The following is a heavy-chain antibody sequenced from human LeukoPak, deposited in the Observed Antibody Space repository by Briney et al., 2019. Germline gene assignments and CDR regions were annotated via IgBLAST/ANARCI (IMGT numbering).Heavy chain of an antibody. V-gene: IGHV3-64D*06. CDR2: ISSNGGNT. J-gene: IGHJ4*02. D-gene: IGHD1-26*01. CDR3: VKDLIGTYSFEY. CDR1: GFSFSTYT. Sequence: GGSLRLSCSASGFSFSTYTMHWVRQAPGKGLEYVSSISSNGGNTFYADSVKGRFTISRDNSKNTLYLQMSGLRAEDTAVYYCVKDLIGTYSFEYWGQGTLVTVSS.